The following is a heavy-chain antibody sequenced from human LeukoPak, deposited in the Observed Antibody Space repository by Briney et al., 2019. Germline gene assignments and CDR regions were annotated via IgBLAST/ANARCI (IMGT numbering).Heavy chain of an antibody. V-gene: IGHV3-30*04. CDR2: VSFDGKKK. Sequence: GRSLRLSCALSGFTSTVYTTDCVRQAPHKGLEWVTLVSFDGKKKYYIDSVKGRFTISRDSSKNTVYLQMDSLRAEDTAVYYCARSSTMVRERGRNWLGPWGQGTLVTVSS. J-gene: IGHJ5*02. D-gene: IGHD3-10*01. CDR3: ARSSTMVRERGRNWLGP. CDR1: GFTSTVYT.